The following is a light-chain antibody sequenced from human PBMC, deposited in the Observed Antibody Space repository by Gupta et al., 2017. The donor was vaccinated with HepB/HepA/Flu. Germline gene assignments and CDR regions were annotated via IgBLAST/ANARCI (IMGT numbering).Light chain of an antibody. CDR1: ESVTSH. V-gene: IGKV3-11*01. CDR3: QQRSSWPIP. J-gene: IGKJ5*01. CDR2: GAS. Sequence: EIVLTQSPATLSLSPGERATLSCRTSESVTSHLAWYHHRPGQAPRLLIYGASTRATGIPARFSGSGFGTDFTHTIRSLEPEDFGVYYCQQRSSWPIPFGQGTRLEI.